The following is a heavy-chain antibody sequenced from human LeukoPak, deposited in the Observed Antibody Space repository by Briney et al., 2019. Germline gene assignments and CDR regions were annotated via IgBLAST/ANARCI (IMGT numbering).Heavy chain of an antibody. V-gene: IGHV4-34*01. CDR2: INHSGST. J-gene: IGHJ4*02. CDR3: ARTDQRGRPFDY. Sequence: PSQTLSLICAVYGGSFSGYYRSWIRQPPGKGLEWIGEINHSGSTNYNPSLKSRVTISVDTSKNQFSLKLSSVTAADTAVYYCARTDQRGRPFDYWGQGTLVTVSS. D-gene: IGHD2-2*01. CDR1: GGSFSGYY.